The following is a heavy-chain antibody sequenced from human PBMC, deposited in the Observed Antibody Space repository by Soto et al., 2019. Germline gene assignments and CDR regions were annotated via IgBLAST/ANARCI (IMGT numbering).Heavy chain of an antibody. V-gene: IGHV4-31*03. D-gene: IGHD2-15*01. CDR1: GCSITGAYY. Sequence: TLSLTFRLSGCSITGAYYWNWIRQHPGKGLEWIGSIHYRGSTYYNPSLKTRITISLDRSNNQFSLNLSSVTAADTAVYYCARVRDSFGLDVWGQGNT. J-gene: IGHJ6*02. CDR3: ARVRDSFGLDV. CDR2: IHYRGST.